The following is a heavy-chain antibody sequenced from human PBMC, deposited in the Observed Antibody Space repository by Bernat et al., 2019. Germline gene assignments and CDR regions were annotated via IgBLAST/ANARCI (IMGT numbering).Heavy chain of an antibody. J-gene: IGHJ4*02. Sequence: EVQLVESGGDLVQPGGSLRLSCAASGFTFSSYWMHWVRQAPGMGLVWVSRIESDGISTTYADSVKGRFTISRDNAKNTLYLQMNSLRAEDTAVYYCARESVAGRDYWGQGTLVTVSS. D-gene: IGHD6-19*01. V-gene: IGHV3-74*01. CDR2: IESDGIST. CDR1: GFTFSSYW. CDR3: ARESVAGRDY.